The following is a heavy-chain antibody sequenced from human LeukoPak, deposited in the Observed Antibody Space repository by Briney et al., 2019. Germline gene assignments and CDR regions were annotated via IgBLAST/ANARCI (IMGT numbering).Heavy chain of an antibody. Sequence: GGSLRLSCAASGFTFSSYEMNWVRQAPGKGLEWVSYISSSGSTIYYADSVKGRFTISRDNAKNSLYLQMNSLRAEDTAVYYCAKGAPSVVVAATGEWDYYGMDVWGRGTTVTVSS. CDR3: AKGAPSVVVAATGEWDYYGMDV. J-gene: IGHJ6*02. D-gene: IGHD2-15*01. CDR1: GFTFSSYE. V-gene: IGHV3-48*03. CDR2: ISSSGSTI.